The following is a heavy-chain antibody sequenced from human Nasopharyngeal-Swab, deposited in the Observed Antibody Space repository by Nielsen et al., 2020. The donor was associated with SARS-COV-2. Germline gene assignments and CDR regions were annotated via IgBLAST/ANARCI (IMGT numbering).Heavy chain of an antibody. CDR1: GYTFTSYY. D-gene: IGHD3-10*01. Sequence: SVKVSCKASGYTFTSYYMHWVRQAPGQRLEWIGWIVVGSGNTNYAQKFQERVTITRDMSTSTAYMELSSLRSEDTAVYYCAAASLGSGSYGDWGQGTLVTVSS. J-gene: IGHJ4*02. CDR3: AAASLGSGSYGD. CDR2: IVVGSGNT. V-gene: IGHV1-58*02.